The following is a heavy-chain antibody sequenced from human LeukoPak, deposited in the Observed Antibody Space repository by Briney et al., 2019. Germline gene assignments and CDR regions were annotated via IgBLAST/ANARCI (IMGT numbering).Heavy chain of an antibody. CDR3: ARDGIMDL. J-gene: IGHJ5*02. CDR2: ISSNSSNT. CDR1: GFIFSTFS. D-gene: IGHD1-14*01. V-gene: IGHV3-48*04. Sequence: GGSLRLSCVGSGFIFSTFSMNWVRQAPGKGPEWISYISSNSSNTFYADSVKGRFTLSRDNARNSLFLQMNSLRADDTAVYYCARDGIMDLWGQGTLVTVSS.